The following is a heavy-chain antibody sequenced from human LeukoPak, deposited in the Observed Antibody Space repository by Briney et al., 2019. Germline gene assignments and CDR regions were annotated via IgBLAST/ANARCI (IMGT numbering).Heavy chain of an antibody. Sequence: GGSLRLSCAASGFTFNNYAMSWVRQAPGKGLEWVSAISGSGGTTYFADSVKGRFTISRDNSKNTLYLQMRSLRAEDTAVYYCAKALGNIVVTASDYWGQGTLVTVSS. D-gene: IGHD5-12*01. CDR2: ISGSGGTT. J-gene: IGHJ4*02. V-gene: IGHV3-23*01. CDR1: GFTFNNYA. CDR3: AKALGNIVVTASDY.